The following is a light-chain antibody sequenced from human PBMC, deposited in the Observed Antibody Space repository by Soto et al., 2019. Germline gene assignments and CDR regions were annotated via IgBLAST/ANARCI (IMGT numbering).Light chain of an antibody. CDR1: QSVSSY. CDR3: QQYGSSPTWT. CDR2: GAS. J-gene: IGKJ1*01. V-gene: IGKV3-20*01. Sequence: EIVLTQSPATLSLSPGKRATLSCRASQSVSSYLAWYQQKPGQAPRLLIYGASSRATGIPDRFSGSGSGTDFTLTISRLEPEDFAVYYCQQYGSSPTWTFGQGTKVDI.